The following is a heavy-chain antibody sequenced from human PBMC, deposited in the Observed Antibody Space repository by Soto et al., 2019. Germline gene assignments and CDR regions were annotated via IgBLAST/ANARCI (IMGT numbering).Heavy chain of an antibody. CDR3: ARMETYASSGTGGYYFEY. CDR2: IIPIFGTA. V-gene: IGHV1-69*13. Sequence: ASVKVSCKASGCTFSSYAISWVRQAPGQGLEWMGGIIPIFGTANYAQKFQGRVTITADESTSTAYMELSSLRSEDTAVYYCARMETYASSGTGGYYFEYLGQGTLVTVSS. J-gene: IGHJ4*02. CDR1: GCTFSSYA. D-gene: IGHD3-22*01.